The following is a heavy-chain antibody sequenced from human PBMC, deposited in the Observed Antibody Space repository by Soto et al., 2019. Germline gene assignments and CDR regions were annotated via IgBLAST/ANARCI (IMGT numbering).Heavy chain of an antibody. V-gene: IGHV3-30-3*01. CDR3: AREGSVWGSYRSYAFDI. CDR1: GFTFSSYA. Sequence: GGSLRLSCAASGFTFSSYAMHWVRQAPGKGLEWVAVISYDGSNKYYADSVKGRFTISRDNSKNTLYLQMNSLRAEDTAVYYCAREGSVWGSYRSYAFDIWGQGTMVTVSS. CDR2: ISYDGSNK. J-gene: IGHJ3*02. D-gene: IGHD3-16*02.